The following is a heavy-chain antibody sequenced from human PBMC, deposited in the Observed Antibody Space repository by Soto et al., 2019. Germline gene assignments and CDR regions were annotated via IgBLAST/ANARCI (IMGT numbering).Heavy chain of an antibody. CDR1: GFTFSNYA. D-gene: IGHD3-22*01. CDR2: VAYNGDT. J-gene: IGHJ4*02. Sequence: DVQLLESGGGLAQPGGSLRLSCEASGFTFSNYAMTWVRQAPGKGLEWVSTVAYNGDTYSPDSVKGRFTISRDNSRNTRTLQMTSLRAEDTAVYYCARQRGYYDSSGLDYWGQGTLVTVSS. V-gene: IGHV3-23*01. CDR3: ARQRGYYDSSGLDY.